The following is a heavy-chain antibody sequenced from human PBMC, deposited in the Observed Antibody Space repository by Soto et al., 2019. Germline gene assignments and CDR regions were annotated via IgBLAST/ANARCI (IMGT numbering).Heavy chain of an antibody. V-gene: IGHV1-18*01. J-gene: IGHJ4*02. Sequence: QVQLVQSGAEVKKPGASVKVSCKASGYTFTKYGISWVRQAPGQGLEWMGWISGYNGNTVYAQKLQGRVIMTTDTSPNTACMELGSLRSDDTAVYFCARGVTRLQALYYWGQCTLLSLSS. D-gene: IGHD5-12*01. CDR3: ARGVTRLQALYY. CDR1: GYTFTKYG. CDR2: ISGYNGNT.